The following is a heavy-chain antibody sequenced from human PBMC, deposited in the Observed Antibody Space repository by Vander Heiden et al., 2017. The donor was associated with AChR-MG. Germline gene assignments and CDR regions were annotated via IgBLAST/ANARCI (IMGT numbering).Heavy chain of an antibody. Sequence: QVQLQQWGAGLLKPSETLSLTCAVYGGSFSGYYWSWIRQPPGKGLEWIGEINHSGSTNYNPSLKSRVTISVDTSKNQFSLKLSSVTAADTAVYYCARGRRYSLRTDTLDVWGKGTTVTVSS. V-gene: IGHV4-34*01. J-gene: IGHJ6*04. CDR3: ARGRRYSLRTDTLDV. CDR2: INHSGST. D-gene: IGHD1-1*01. CDR1: GGSFSGYY.